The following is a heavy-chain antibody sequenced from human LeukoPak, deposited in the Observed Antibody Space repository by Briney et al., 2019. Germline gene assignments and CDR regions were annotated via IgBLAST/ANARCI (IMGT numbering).Heavy chain of an antibody. D-gene: IGHD6-13*01. CDR2: IYHSGST. Sequence: SGTLSLTCAVSGGSISSSNWWSWVRQPPGKGLEWIGEIYHSGSTNYNPSLKSRVTISIDKSKNQFSLKLSSVTAADTAVYYCARDVIAAAGERAFDIWGQGTMVTVSS. CDR3: ARDVIAAAGERAFDI. V-gene: IGHV4-4*02. CDR1: GGSISSSNW. J-gene: IGHJ3*02.